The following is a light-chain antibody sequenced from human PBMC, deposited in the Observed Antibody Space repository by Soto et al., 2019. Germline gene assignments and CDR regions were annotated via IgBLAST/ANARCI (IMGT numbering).Light chain of an antibody. CDR3: YSATDNIAV. V-gene: IGLV3-27*01. CDR1: ILANKY. Sequence: SYELTQPSSVSVSPRQTARITCSGEILANKYTRWFQQKPGQAPVLVLYKDSERPSEIPARFSGSSSGTTVTLTISGAQLEDEADYYCYSATDNIAVFGGGTQLTVL. J-gene: IGLJ7*01. CDR2: KDS.